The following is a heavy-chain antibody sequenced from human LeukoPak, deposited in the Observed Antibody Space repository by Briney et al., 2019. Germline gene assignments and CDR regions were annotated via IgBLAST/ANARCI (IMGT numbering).Heavy chain of an antibody. CDR1: GITVSSSY. Sequence: GGSLRLSCAASGITVSSSYLSWVRQAPGKGLEWVSLIYSGGSTYYADSVKGRFTVSRDNSKNTLYLQMDSLRAEDTAVYYCARAFAYDWRLDYWGQGTLVTVSS. V-gene: IGHV3-53*01. J-gene: IGHJ4*02. CDR3: ARAFAYDWRLDY. D-gene: IGHD1-1*01. CDR2: IYSGGST.